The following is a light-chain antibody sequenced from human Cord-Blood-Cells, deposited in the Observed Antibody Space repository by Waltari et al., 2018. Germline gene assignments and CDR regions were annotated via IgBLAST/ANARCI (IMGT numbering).Light chain of an antibody. J-gene: IGKJ5*01. CDR1: QSVSCSY. CDR3: QQYGSSPPIT. Sequence: IVLTQSPGTLSLSPGESATLSCRASQSVSCSYLAWYQQKPGQAPRLLIDGASSRATGIPDRFSGSGSGTDFTLTISRLEPEDFAVYYCQQYGSSPPITFGQGTRLEIK. CDR2: GAS. V-gene: IGKV3-20*01.